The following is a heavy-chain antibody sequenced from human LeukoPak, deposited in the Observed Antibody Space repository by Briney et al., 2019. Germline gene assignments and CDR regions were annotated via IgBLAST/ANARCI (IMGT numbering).Heavy chain of an antibody. CDR1: GGSCSGYY. J-gene: IGHJ5*02. V-gene: IGHV4-34*01. D-gene: IGHD6-6*01. CDR2: INHSGST. Sequence: SETLSLTCAVYGGSCSGYYWSWIRQPPGKGLEWIGEINHSGSTNYNPSLKSRVTISVDTSKNQFSLKLSSVTAADTAVYYCARGRLGSSPNWFDPWGQGTLVTVSS. CDR3: ARGRLGSSPNWFDP.